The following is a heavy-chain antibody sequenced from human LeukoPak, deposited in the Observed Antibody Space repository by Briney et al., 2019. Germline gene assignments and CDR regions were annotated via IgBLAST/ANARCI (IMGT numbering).Heavy chain of an antibody. CDR1: GFTFSSDW. V-gene: IGHV3-7*02. J-gene: IGHJ4*02. D-gene: IGHD6-6*01. CDR2: IKEDGSQK. CDR3: ARRGGSSSRRSPVDY. Sequence: GTLSLICAASGFTFSSDWITWVCQASGKGQEWVANIKEDGSQKYYVDSVRGRFTISRDNAKNSLFLQMNNLRVEDTAVYYCARRGGSSSRRSPVDYWGQGTLVTVSS.